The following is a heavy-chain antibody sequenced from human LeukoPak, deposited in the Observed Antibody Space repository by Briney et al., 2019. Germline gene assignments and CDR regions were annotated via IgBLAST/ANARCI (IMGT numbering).Heavy chain of an antibody. J-gene: IGHJ4*02. V-gene: IGHV3-30-3*01. Sequence: GGSLRLSCAASGFTFSSYAMHWVRQAPGKGLEWVAVISYDGSNKYYADSVKGRFTVSRDNSKNTLYLQMNSLRAEDTAVYYCAKDCSSTSCFFDYWGQGTLVTVSS. CDR3: AKDCSSTSCFFDY. CDR1: GFTFSSYA. D-gene: IGHD2-2*01. CDR2: ISYDGSNK.